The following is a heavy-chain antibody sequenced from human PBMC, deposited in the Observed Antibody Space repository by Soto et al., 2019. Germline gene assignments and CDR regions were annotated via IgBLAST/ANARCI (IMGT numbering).Heavy chain of an antibody. Sequence: SETLSLTCTVSGGSIISYYWSWIRQPPGKGLEWIGYIYYSGSTNYNPSLKSRVTISADTSKNQFSLKLNSMTAADTAVYYCARHNYGSGSTYFDYWGQGTLVTVLL. CDR2: IYYSGST. CDR1: GGSIISYY. CDR3: ARHNYGSGSTYFDY. D-gene: IGHD3-10*01. V-gene: IGHV4-59*08. J-gene: IGHJ4*02.